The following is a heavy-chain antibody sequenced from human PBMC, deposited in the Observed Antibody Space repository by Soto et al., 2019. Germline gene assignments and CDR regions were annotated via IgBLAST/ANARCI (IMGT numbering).Heavy chain of an antibody. Sequence: PSETLSLTCAVYGGSFSGYYWSWIRQPPGMGLEWIGGINHSGSTNYNPSLKSRVTISVDTSKNQFSLKLSSVTAADTAVYYCARALRRYDSSGYYSFEVDYWGQGTLVTVSS. CDR1: GGSFSGYY. CDR3: ARALRRYDSSGYYSFEVDY. V-gene: IGHV4-34*01. D-gene: IGHD3-22*01. J-gene: IGHJ4*02. CDR2: INHSGST.